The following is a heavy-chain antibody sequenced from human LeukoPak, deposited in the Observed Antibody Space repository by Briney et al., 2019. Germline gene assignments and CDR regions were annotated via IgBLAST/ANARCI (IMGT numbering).Heavy chain of an antibody. CDR3: AREGIVGATVDY. CDR2: IYHSGST. CDR1: GYSISSGYY. J-gene: IGHJ4*02. D-gene: IGHD1-26*01. V-gene: IGHV4-38-2*02. Sequence: SETLSLTCTVSGYSISSGYYWGWIRPPPGKGREWIGIIYHSGSTYYNPSLKSRVTISVDTSKNQFSLKLSSVTAADTAVYYCAREGIVGATVDYWGQGTLVTVSS.